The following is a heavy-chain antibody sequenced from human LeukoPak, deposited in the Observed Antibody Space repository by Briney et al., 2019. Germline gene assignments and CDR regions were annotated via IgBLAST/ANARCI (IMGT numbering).Heavy chain of an antibody. CDR2: ISSSSSTI. D-gene: IGHD3-10*01. CDR3: AKLLSMIRGVPKPNFDY. Sequence: GGSLRLSCAASGFTFSSYSMNWVRQAPGKGLEWVSYISSSSSTIYYADSVKGRFTISRDNAKNSLYLQMNSLRAEDTALYYCAKLLSMIRGVPKPNFDYWGQGTLVTVSS. J-gene: IGHJ4*02. V-gene: IGHV3-48*04. CDR1: GFTFSSYS.